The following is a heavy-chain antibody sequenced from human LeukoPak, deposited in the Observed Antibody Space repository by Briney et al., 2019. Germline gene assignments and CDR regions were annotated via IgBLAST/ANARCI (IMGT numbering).Heavy chain of an antibody. Sequence: SETLSPTCAVYGGSFSGYYWSWIRQPPGKGLEWIGEINHSGSTNYNPSLKSRVTISVDTSKNQFSLKLSSVTAADTAVYYCARGLVDYGSGSYYNIDYWGQGTLVTVSS. CDR2: INHSGST. V-gene: IGHV4-34*01. D-gene: IGHD3-10*01. CDR1: GGSFSGYY. CDR3: ARGLVDYGSGSYYNIDY. J-gene: IGHJ4*02.